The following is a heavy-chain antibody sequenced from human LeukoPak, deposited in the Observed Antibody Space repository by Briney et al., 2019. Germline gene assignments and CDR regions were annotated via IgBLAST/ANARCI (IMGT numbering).Heavy chain of an antibody. CDR1: GGTFSSYA. CDR3: AVIGGYCGGDCADYFDY. V-gene: IGHV1-69*04. CDR2: IIPILGIA. D-gene: IGHD2-21*02. Sequence: GASVKVSCKASGGTFSSYAISWVRQAPGQGLEWMGRIIPILGIANYAQKFQSRVTITADKSTSTAYMELSSLRSEDTAVYYCAVIGGYCGGDCADYFDYWGQGTLVTVSS. J-gene: IGHJ4*02.